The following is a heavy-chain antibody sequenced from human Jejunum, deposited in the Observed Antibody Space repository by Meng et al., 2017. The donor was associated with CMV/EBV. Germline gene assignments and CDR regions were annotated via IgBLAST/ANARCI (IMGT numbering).Heavy chain of an antibody. J-gene: IGHJ4*02. CDR2: INPSRGIT. D-gene: IGHD3-16*01. CDR3: ARGTQGAYLDI. Sequence: SCNASGYKFTDYYLHWVRQGPGQGLEWMGIINPSRGITNFAQKFRDRLTMTRDTSTSTVYMELSSLTSDDTAVYYCARGTQGAYLDIWGQGTLVTVSS. V-gene: IGHV1-46*01. CDR1: GYKFTDYY.